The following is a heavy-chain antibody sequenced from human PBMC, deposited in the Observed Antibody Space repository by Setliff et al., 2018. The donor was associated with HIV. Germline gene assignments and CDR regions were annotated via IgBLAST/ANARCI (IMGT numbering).Heavy chain of an antibody. D-gene: IGHD1-1*01. CDR1: DYTFSSYA. CDR2: IIPILGIA. CDR3: AAVGIRTTGTPYSLDV. Sequence: SVKVSCKASDYTFSSYAISWVRQAPGQGLEWMGRIIPILGIANYAQKFQERVTITRDMSTSTAYMELNSLRSEDTAVYYCAAVGIRTTGTPYSLDVWGQGTTVTVSS. V-gene: IGHV1-69*04. J-gene: IGHJ6*02.